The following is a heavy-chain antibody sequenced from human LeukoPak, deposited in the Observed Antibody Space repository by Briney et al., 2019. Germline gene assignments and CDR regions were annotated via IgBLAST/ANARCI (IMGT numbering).Heavy chain of an antibody. J-gene: IGHJ4*02. Sequence: SETLSLTCTVSGGSISSYYWSWIRQPPGKGLEWIGYIYYSGSTNYNPSLKSRVTISVDTSKNQFSLKLSSVTAADTAVYYCARDRPGDYSSLLDSWGQGTLVTVSS. CDR3: ARDRPGDYSSLLDS. D-gene: IGHD4-11*01. CDR2: IYYSGST. V-gene: IGHV4-59*12. CDR1: GGSISSYY.